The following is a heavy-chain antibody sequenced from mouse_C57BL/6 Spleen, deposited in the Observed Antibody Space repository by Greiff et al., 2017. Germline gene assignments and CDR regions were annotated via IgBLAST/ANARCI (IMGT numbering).Heavy chain of an antibody. D-gene: IGHD3-1*01. Sequence: VQLQQSGAELVRPGTSVKVSCKASGYAFTNYLIEWVKQRPGQGLEWIGVINPGSGGTNYNEKFKGKATLTADKSSSTAYMQLSSLTSEDSAVYFCARWGSGNFDYGGQGTTLTVSS. V-gene: IGHV1-54*01. J-gene: IGHJ2*01. CDR3: ARWGSGNFDY. CDR2: INPGSGGT. CDR1: GYAFTNYL.